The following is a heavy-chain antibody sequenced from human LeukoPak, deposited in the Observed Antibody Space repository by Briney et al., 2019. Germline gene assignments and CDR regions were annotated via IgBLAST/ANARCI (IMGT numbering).Heavy chain of an antibody. J-gene: IGHJ1*01. D-gene: IGHD3-10*01. CDR2: IYYSGST. CDR1: GGSISSYY. CDR3: AAGGEYFQH. Sequence: SETLSLTCTVSGGSISSYYWTWIRQPPGKGLEWIGYIYYSGSTNYNPSLKSRVTISIDTSKNQLSLKLSSVTAADTAVYYCAAGGEYFQHWGQGTLVTVSS. V-gene: IGHV4-59*01.